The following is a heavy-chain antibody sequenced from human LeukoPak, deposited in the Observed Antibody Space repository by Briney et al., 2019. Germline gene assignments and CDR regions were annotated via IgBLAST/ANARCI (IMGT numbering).Heavy chain of an antibody. D-gene: IGHD4-11*01. CDR3: AKERLTTTAFDI. J-gene: IGHJ3*02. CDR2: LGGSGATT. CDR1: GFTFSTNS. Sequence: GGSLRLSCAASGFTFSTNSMSWVRQAPGKGLEWVSILGGSGATTYYADSVKGRFTISRDNSKNMLYLQMNSLRAEDTAVYYCAKERLTTTAFDIWGRGTMVTGSS. V-gene: IGHV3-23*01.